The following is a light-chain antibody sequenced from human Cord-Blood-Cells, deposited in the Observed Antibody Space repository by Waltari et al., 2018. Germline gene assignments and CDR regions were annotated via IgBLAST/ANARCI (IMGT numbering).Light chain of an antibody. CDR2: DAS. Sequence: EIVLTQSPATLSLSPGERATLSCRASQSVSSYLAWYQQKPGQAPRLLIYDASNRATGIPARFSGSGSVTDVTLTISSREPEDFAVYYCQQRSNWPPPTFGQGTRLEIK. CDR1: QSVSSY. V-gene: IGKV3-11*01. J-gene: IGKJ5*01. CDR3: QQRSNWPPPT.